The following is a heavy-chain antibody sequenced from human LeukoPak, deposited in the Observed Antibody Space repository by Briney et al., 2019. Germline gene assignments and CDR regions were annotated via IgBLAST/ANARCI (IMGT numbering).Heavy chain of an antibody. CDR3: SHSGTVTTPHDAFDI. Sequence: EPGPTPAKPIQTLALTCTFSGFSLSTRGVGGGWVRQPPVKALEWLPPIYWNDDKRYSPSLKSRRTITKDTSKNQVVLTMTNMDPVDTATYYCSHSGTVTTPHDAFDIWGQGTMVTVSS. D-gene: IGHD4-17*01. CDR1: GFSLSTRGVG. J-gene: IGHJ3*02. V-gene: IGHV2-5*01. CDR2: IYWNDDK.